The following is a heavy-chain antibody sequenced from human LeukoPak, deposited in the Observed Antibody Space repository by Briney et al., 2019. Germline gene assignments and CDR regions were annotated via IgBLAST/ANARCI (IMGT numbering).Heavy chain of an antibody. CDR1: GFTFSSYS. CDR3: AKDYSVSNWCFDL. Sequence: PGGSLRLSCAASGFTFSSYSMNWVRQAPGKGLEWISYISSSSRTIYYADSVKGRFTISRDNAKNSLDLQMNSLRAEDTAVYYCAKDYSVSNWCFDLWGRGTLVTVSS. J-gene: IGHJ2*01. CDR2: ISSSSRTI. D-gene: IGHD5/OR15-5a*01. V-gene: IGHV3-48*01.